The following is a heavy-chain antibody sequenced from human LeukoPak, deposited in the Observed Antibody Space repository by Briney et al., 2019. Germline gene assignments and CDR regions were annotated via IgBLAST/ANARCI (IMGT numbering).Heavy chain of an antibody. J-gene: IGHJ3*02. Sequence: PGGSLRLSCAASGFTFSSYSMNWVRQAPGKGLEWIGEGSDVGGTKYNPSLKSRVTISADTSKNQFSLKLSSVTAADTAVYYCARGAPWGGAFDIWGQGTMVTVSS. CDR1: GFTFSSYS. V-gene: IGHV4-34*01. CDR2: GSDVGGT. CDR3: ARGAPWGGAFDI. D-gene: IGHD3-16*01.